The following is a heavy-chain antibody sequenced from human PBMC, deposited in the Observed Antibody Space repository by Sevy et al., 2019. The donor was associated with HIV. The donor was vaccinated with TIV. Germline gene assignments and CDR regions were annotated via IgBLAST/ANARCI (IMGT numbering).Heavy chain of an antibody. CDR3: ARDVRPYYDYIWGSYRY. CDR1: GYTFTSYG. Sequence: ASVKVSCKASGYTFTSYGISWVRQVPGQGLEWMGWISAYNGNTNYAQKLQGRVTMTTDTSTSTAYMELRSLRSDDTAVYYCARDVRPYYDYIWGSYRYWGQGTLVTVSS. CDR2: ISAYNGNT. V-gene: IGHV1-18*01. J-gene: IGHJ4*02. D-gene: IGHD3-16*02.